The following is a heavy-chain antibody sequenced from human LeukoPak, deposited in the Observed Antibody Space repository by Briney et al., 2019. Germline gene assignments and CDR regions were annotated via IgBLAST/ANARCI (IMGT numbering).Heavy chain of an antibody. Sequence: SETLSLTCTVSGGSISSYDWSWIRQPPGKGLECSGYIYYSRSTNYNPSLKSRVTISLDPPKNQFALKLSSAATADTALEYLGRGIKARSSPFDYWGQGPLVTVSS. CDR3: GRGIKARSSPFDY. CDR1: GGSISSYD. J-gene: IGHJ4*02. D-gene: IGHD1-14*01. V-gene: IGHV4-59*08. CDR2: IYYSRST.